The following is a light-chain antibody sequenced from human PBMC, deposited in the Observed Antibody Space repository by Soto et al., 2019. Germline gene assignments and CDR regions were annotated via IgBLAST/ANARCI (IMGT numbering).Light chain of an antibody. J-gene: IGKJ1*01. CDR1: QSVRNQ. CDR3: QPRSNRPWT. Sequence: EIVLTQSPATLSLSPGERATLSCRASQSVRNQLAWYQQKPGQAPRLLIYDSSNRATGIPGRFSGRGSGTDYTLTISILEPEDFAVYYCQPRSNRPWTVGKGTKVEIK. CDR2: DSS. V-gene: IGKV3-11*01.